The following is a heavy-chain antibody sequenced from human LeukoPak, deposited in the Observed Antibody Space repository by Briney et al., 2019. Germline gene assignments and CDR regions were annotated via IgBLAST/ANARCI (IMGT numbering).Heavy chain of an antibody. J-gene: IGHJ4*02. CDR1: GGSISSYY. D-gene: IGHD6-19*01. V-gene: IGHV4-59*01. CDR2: IYYSGST. Sequence: PSETLSLTCTVSGGSISSYYWSWIRQPPGKGLEWIGYIYYSGSTYYNPSLKSRVTISVDTSKNQFSLKLSSVTAADTAVYYCARLGHYSSGWHFDYWGQGTLVTVSS. CDR3: ARLGHYSSGWHFDY.